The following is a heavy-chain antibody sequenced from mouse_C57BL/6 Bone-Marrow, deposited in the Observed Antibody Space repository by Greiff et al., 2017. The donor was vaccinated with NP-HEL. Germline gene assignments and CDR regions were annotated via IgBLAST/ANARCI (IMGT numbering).Heavy chain of an antibody. CDR1: GFTFSDYY. D-gene: IGHD2-2*01. CDR3: ARRPLSMVTTRGYAMDY. CDR2: ISNGGGST. Sequence: DVMLVESGGGLVQPGGSLKLSCAASGFTFSDYYMYWVRQTPEKRLEWVAYISNGGGSTYYPDTVKGRFTISRDNAKNNLYLQMSRLKSEDTAMYYCARRPLSMVTTRGYAMDYWGQGTSVTVSS. J-gene: IGHJ4*01. V-gene: IGHV5-12*01.